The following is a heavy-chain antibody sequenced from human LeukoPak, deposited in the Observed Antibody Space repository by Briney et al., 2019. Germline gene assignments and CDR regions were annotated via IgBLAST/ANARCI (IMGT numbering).Heavy chain of an antibody. CDR1: GYTFTSYY. V-gene: IGHV1-2*02. CDR3: ARSPMIVVVAALGP. D-gene: IGHD3-22*01. CDR2: INPNSGGT. J-gene: IGHJ5*02. Sequence: ASVKVSCKASGYTFTSYYMHWVRQAPGQGLEWMGWINPNSGGTNYAQKFQGRVTMTRDTSISTAYMELSRLRSDDTAVYYCARSPMIVVVAALGPWGQGTLVTVSS.